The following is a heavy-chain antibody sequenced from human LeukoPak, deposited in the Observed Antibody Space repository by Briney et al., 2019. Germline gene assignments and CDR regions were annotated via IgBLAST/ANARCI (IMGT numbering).Heavy chain of an antibody. D-gene: IGHD5-12*01. CDR2: IYSGGST. Sequence: GGSLRLSCAASGFTVSSNYMSWVRQAPGKGLEWVSVIYSGGSTYYADSVKGRFTISRDNSKNTLYLQMNSLRAEGTAVYYCAKDLGYSGYDAVDYWGQGTLVTVSS. CDR1: GFTVSSNY. V-gene: IGHV3-53*01. J-gene: IGHJ4*02. CDR3: AKDLGYSGYDAVDY.